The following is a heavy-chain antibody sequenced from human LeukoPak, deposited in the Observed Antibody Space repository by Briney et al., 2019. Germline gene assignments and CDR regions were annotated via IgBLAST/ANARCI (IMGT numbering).Heavy chain of an antibody. CDR3: ASSPRLTTSWFLFDS. D-gene: IGHD2-2*01. V-gene: IGHV4-59*08. J-gene: IGHJ5*01. CDR2: VYYSGST. Sequence: SETLSLTCSVSGDSFSNYYWIWIRQPPGKGLEWIGYVYYSGSTNYNPSLKTRLHLSVDTSKNRFSLMLSSVTAADTAVYYCASSPRLTTSWFLFDSWGHGTLVTVSS. CDR1: GDSFSNYY.